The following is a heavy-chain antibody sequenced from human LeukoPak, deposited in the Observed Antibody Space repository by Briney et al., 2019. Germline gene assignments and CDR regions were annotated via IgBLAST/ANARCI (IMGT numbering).Heavy chain of an antibody. CDR2: TYYRSTWYN. CDR1: GDSVSSNSVT. D-gene: IGHD2-2*01. Sequence: SQTLSLTCAISGDSVSSNSVTWNWLRQSPSRGLEWLGRTYYRSTWYNDYAVSVRGRIPVNPDTSKNQFSLHLNSVTPEDTAVYYCARRLTQYDCFDPWGQGILVTVSS. J-gene: IGHJ5*02. CDR3: ARRLTQYDCFDP. V-gene: IGHV6-1*01.